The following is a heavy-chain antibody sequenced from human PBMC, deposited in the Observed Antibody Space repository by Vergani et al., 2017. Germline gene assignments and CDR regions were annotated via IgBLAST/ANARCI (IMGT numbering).Heavy chain of an antibody. V-gene: IGHV1-69*04. Sequence: QVQLVQSGAEVKKPGASVKVSCKASGYTFTSYGISWVRQAPGQGIEWMGRIIPILGIANYAQKFQGRVTITADKSTSPAYMELRSLRSDDTAVYYCARARYGSGSLDPWGQGTLVTVSS. J-gene: IGHJ5*02. CDR3: ARARYGSGSLDP. CDR2: IIPILGIA. CDR1: GYTFTSYG. D-gene: IGHD3-10*01.